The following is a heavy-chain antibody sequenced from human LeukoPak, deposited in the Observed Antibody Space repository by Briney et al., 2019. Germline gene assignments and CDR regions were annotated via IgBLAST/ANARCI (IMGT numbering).Heavy chain of an antibody. V-gene: IGHV3-7*01. Sequence: GGSLRLSCAASGFTFSSYWMSWVRQAPGKGLEWVANIKQDGSEKYYVDSVKGRFTISRDNAKNSLYLQMNSLRAEDTAVYYCARPYCSSTSYPNKYWGQGTLVTVSS. D-gene: IGHD2-2*01. J-gene: IGHJ4*02. CDR2: IKQDGSEK. CDR3: ARPYCSSTSYPNKY. CDR1: GFTFSSYW.